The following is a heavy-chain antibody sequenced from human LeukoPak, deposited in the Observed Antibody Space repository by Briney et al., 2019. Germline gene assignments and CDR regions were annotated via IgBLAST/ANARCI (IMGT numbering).Heavy chain of an antibody. D-gene: IGHD3-22*01. V-gene: IGHV3-21*01. CDR3: ARDKDYYDSTAYTPFDY. J-gene: IGHJ4*02. CDR2: ISDTTSFI. CDR1: GSAFNTYT. Sequence: PGGSLRLSCEASGSAFNTYTMNWVRQAPGKGLEWVSTISDTTSFIYYADSVKGRFTISRDNAKNSLYLEMNSLRAEDTAVYFCARDKDYYDSTAYTPFDYWGQGTLVTVSS.